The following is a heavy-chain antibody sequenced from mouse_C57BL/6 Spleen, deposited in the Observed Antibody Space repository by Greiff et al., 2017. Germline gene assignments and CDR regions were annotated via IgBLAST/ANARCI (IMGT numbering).Heavy chain of an antibody. D-gene: IGHD2-3*01. Sequence: QVHVKQPGAELVKPGASVKMSCKASGYTFTSYWITWVKQRPGQGLEWIGDIYPGSGSTNYNEKFKSKATLTVDTSSSTAYMQLSSLTSEDSAVYYCASGDGYYWGQGTTLTVSS. J-gene: IGHJ2*01. CDR1: GYTFTSYW. V-gene: IGHV1-55*01. CDR3: ASGDGYY. CDR2: IYPGSGST.